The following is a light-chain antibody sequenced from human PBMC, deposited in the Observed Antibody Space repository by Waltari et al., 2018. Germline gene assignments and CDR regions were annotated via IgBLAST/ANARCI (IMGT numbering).Light chain of an antibody. CDR2: EVS. CDR3: TSYTKHNPFV. Sequence: QSALTQPASVSGSPGQSIIISCTGTTSDDGSYNYVSWYQQRPGKAPKLMMSEVSHRPSGVSDRFSGSKSGNTASLTISGLQADDEADYYCTSYTKHNPFVFGTGTKVTVL. V-gene: IGLV2-14*01. J-gene: IGLJ1*01. CDR1: TSDDGSYNY.